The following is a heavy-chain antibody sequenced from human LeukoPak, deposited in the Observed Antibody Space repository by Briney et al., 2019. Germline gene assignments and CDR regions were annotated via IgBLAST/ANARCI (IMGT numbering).Heavy chain of an antibody. CDR2: IYYSGST. CDR3: ARPLHDYGDYDFGY. CDR1: GGSISNYC. D-gene: IGHD4-17*01. V-gene: IGHV4-59*08. J-gene: IGHJ4*02. Sequence: PSETLSLTCTVSGGSISNYCWSWIRQPPGKGLKWIGYIYYSGSTNYIPSLLSRVTISVDTSKNQFSLKLSSVTAADTAVYYCARPLHDYGDYDFGYWGQGTLVTVSS.